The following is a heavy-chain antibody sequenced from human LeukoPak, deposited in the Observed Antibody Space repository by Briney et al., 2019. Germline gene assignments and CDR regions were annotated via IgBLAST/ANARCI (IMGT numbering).Heavy chain of an antibody. Sequence: GASVKVSCKAFGYTFTSNYMHWVRQAPGQGPEWMGVISPSGGSTTYAQKFQGRVTLTRDMSTSTDYLELSSLRSEDTAVYYCARPFAGYCSGGSCYPDAFDIWGQGTMVTVSS. CDR2: ISPSGGST. V-gene: IGHV1-46*01. J-gene: IGHJ3*02. CDR3: ARPFAGYCSGGSCYPDAFDI. CDR1: GYTFTSNY. D-gene: IGHD2-15*01.